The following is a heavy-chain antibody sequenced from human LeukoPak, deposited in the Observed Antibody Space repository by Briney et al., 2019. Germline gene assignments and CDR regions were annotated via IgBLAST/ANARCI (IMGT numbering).Heavy chain of an antibody. V-gene: IGHV3-74*01. CDR1: GFTFSDYY. CDR3: ARGWLRSDYCFDS. D-gene: IGHD5-12*01. CDR2: INSDVSSA. Sequence: GGSLRLSCAASGFTFSDYYMSWIRQAPGKGLVWVSRINSDVSSAGYADSVKGRFAISRDDAKNTLYLQMNSLRAEDTAVYYCARGWLRSDYCFDSWGQGTLVTVSS. J-gene: IGHJ4*02.